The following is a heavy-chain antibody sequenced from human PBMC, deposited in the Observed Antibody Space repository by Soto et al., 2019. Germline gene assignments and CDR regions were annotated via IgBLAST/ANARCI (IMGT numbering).Heavy chain of an antibody. CDR1: GGSFSGYY. CDR2: INHSGST. D-gene: IGHD2-15*01. V-gene: IGHV4-34*01. Sequence: SETLSLTCAVYGGSFSGYYWSWIRQPPGKGLEWIGEINHSGSTNYNPSLKSRVTISVDTSKNQFSLKLSSVTAADTAVYYCAREKGGDCSGGSCYLFDYWGQGTLVTVSS. CDR3: AREKGGDCSGGSCYLFDY. J-gene: IGHJ4*02.